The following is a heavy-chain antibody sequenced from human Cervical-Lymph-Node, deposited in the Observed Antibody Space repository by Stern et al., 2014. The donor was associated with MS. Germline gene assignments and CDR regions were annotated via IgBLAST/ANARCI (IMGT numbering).Heavy chain of an antibody. CDR1: GFTFSSYS. V-gene: IGHV3-21*01. CDR2: IRNGGSYI. CDR3: ARGRGGNYRYYFDY. D-gene: IGHD4-23*01. Sequence: EVQLVESGGGLVKPGGSLRLSCAASGFTFSSYSMNWVRQAPGKGLEWVASIRNGGSYIYYADSLNGRFTISRDNAKNSLYLQMNSLRAEDTAVYYCARGRGGNYRYYFDYWGQGTLVTVSS. J-gene: IGHJ4*02.